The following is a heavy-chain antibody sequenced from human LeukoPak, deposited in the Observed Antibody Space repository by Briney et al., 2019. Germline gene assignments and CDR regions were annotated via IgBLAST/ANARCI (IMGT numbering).Heavy chain of an antibody. V-gene: IGHV3-7*03. CDR3: AKVGPSLVRGLIRGGARYYYNYMDV. J-gene: IGHJ6*03. D-gene: IGHD3-10*01. CDR1: RITFSNSW. Sequence: GGSLRLSCTTSRITFSNSWMSWVRQAPGKGLEWVATIRPDGSEGYYADSVRGRFTISRDNSKNTLYLQMNSLRAEDTAVYYCAKVGPSLVRGLIRGGARYYYNYMDVWGKGTTVTISS. CDR2: IRPDGSEG.